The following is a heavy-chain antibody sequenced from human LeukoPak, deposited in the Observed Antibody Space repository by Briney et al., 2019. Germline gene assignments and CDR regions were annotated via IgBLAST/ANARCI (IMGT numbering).Heavy chain of an antibody. CDR2: IKEDGSEI. V-gene: IGHV3-7*01. CDR1: AFTFSNYW. CDR3: ARDRGYSTFDY. D-gene: IGHD4-23*01. Sequence: GGSLRLSCAASAFTFSNYWMSWVRQAPGKELEWVANIKEDGSEINYVDSVKGRFTISRDNAKNSLYLQMNRLRVDDTAVYYCARDRGYSTFDYWGQGTLVTVSS. J-gene: IGHJ4*02.